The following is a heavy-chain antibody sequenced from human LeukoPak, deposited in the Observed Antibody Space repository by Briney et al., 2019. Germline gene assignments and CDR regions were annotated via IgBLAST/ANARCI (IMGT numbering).Heavy chain of an antibody. J-gene: IGHJ3*02. CDR3: ATLTTVTHDAFDI. V-gene: IGHV3-21*01. D-gene: IGHD4-17*01. Sequence: PGGSLRLSCAASGFSFSSHTINWVRQAPGKGLEWVSSISSSGSSIYYADSLRGRFTISRDNAKNSLSLQMHSLRAEDTAVYYCATLTTVTHDAFDIWGQGTMVTVSS. CDR1: GFSFSSHT. CDR2: ISSSGSSI.